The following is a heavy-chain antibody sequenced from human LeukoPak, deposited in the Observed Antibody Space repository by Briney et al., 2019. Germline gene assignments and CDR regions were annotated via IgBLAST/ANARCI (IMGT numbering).Heavy chain of an antibody. Sequence: GGSLRLSCAASGFTFSNYAMSWVRQAPGKGLEWVSFIYSDNTHYSDSLKGRFTISRDNAKNSLSLQMNSLRAEDTAVYYCARGRQNSGSYSDAFDIWGQGTVVTVSS. V-gene: IGHV3-21*01. CDR1: GFTFSNYA. CDR2: IYSDNT. D-gene: IGHD1-26*01. J-gene: IGHJ3*02. CDR3: ARGRQNSGSYSDAFDI.